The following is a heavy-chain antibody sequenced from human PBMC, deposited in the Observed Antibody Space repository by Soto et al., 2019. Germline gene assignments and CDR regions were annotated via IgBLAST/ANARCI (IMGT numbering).Heavy chain of an antibody. J-gene: IGHJ4*02. D-gene: IGHD4-17*01. CDR2: ISYDGSNK. V-gene: IGHV3-30-3*01. CDR3: ARVRLHGAYDY. Sequence: QVQLVESGGGVVQPGRSLRLSCAASGFTFSSYAMHWVRQAPGKGLEWVAVISYDGSNKYYADSVKGRFTISRDNSKNTLYLQMNSLRAEDTAVYYCARVRLHGAYDYWGQGTLVTVSS. CDR1: GFTFSSYA.